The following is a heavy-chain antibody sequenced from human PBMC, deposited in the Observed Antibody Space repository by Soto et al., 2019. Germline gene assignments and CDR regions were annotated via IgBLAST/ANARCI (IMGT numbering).Heavy chain of an antibody. CDR2: INHLETT. V-gene: IGHV4-30-2*01. J-gene: IGHJ4*02. CDR1: GASITFGGYS. D-gene: IGHD1-26*01. Sequence: SETLSLTCTVPGASITFGGYSWSWIRQTPGKGLEWIGYINHLETTFYNPSFESRLTLSIDRAKNQFSLKLHSMSAADRAVYFCARGGGSDSFDYWGQGSLVTVSS. CDR3: ARGGGSDSFDY.